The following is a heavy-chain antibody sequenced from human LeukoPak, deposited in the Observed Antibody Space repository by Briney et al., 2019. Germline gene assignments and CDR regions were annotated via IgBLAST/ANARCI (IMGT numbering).Heavy chain of an antibody. V-gene: IGHV4-39*01. CDR1: GGSISSYY. Sequence: TSSETLSLTCTVSGGSISSYYWGWIRQPPGKGLEWIGSIYYSGSTYYNPSLKSRVTISVDTSKNQFSLKLSSVTAADTAVYYCARLDSSGYYTLDVWGQGTTVTVSS. J-gene: IGHJ6*02. CDR3: ARLDSSGYYTLDV. CDR2: IYYSGST. D-gene: IGHD3-22*01.